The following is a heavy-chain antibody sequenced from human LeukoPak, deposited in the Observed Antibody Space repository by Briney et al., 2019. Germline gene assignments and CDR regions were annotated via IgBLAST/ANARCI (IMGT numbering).Heavy chain of an antibody. Sequence: SETLSLTCTVSGYSISSGYYWGWIRQPPGKGLEWIGSIYHSGSTYYNPSLKSRVTISVDTSKNQFSLKLSSVTAADTAVYYCARERDFDAFDIWGQGTMVTVSS. CDR3: ARERDFDAFDI. CDR1: GYSISSGYY. J-gene: IGHJ3*02. V-gene: IGHV4-38-2*02. D-gene: IGHD2-21*02. CDR2: IYHSGST.